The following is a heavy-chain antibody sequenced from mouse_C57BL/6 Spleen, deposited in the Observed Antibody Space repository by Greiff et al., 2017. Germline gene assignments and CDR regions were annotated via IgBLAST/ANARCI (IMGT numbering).Heavy chain of an antibody. Sequence: QVQLQQPGTELVKPGASVKLSCKASDYTFTSYWMHWVKQRPGQGLEWIGNINPSNGGTNYNEKFKSKATLTVDKSSSTAYMQLSSLTSEDSAVYYCAREGGLRRAMDYWGQGTSVTVSS. CDR3: AREGGLRRAMDY. V-gene: IGHV1-53*01. CDR2: INPSNGGT. CDR1: DYTFTSYW. D-gene: IGHD2-4*01. J-gene: IGHJ4*01.